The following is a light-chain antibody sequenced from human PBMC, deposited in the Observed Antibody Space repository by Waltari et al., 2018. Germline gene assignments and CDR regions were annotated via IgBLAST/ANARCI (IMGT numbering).Light chain of an antibody. CDR1: NSYVGDFDF. Sequence: QSALTQPASVSGSPGQSITIPCTGTNSYVGDFDFVRWYQQHPGEAPKLLIYDVSNRPSGVSHRFSGSKSGNTASLTISGLQAEDEADYYCSSYTASRALEVLFGGGTKLTVL. CDR2: DVS. V-gene: IGLV2-14*03. CDR3: SSYTASRALEVL. J-gene: IGLJ2*01.